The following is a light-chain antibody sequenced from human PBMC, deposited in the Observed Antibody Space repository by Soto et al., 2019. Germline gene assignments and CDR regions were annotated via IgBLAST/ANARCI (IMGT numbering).Light chain of an antibody. V-gene: IGKV3-20*01. J-gene: IGKJ5*01. CDR2: DTS. CDR3: QQYTNSIT. Sequence: DIVLTQSPGTLSLSPGERATLSCRASQVIASSHLAWHQQKPGQAPRLLIFDTSRSATGIPDRFSGSGSDTDFTLTINRLEPEDFAVYYCQQYTNSITFGQGTRL. CDR1: QVIASSH.